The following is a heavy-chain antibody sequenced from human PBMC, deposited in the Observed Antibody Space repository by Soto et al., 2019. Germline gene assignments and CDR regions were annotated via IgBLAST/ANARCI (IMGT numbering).Heavy chain of an antibody. Sequence: SETLSLTCSVSNGSISGFYWTWIRQPPGKILEWIGYIHYSGRTDYNPSLTSRATMSVDTSKNQFSLNLKSITAADTAVYYCVRVGVGIGNHFDVWGRGNLVTVDS. V-gene: IGHV4-59*12. CDR2: IHYSGRT. CDR3: VRVGVGIGNHFDV. CDR1: NGSISGFY. J-gene: IGHJ4*02. D-gene: IGHD2-15*01.